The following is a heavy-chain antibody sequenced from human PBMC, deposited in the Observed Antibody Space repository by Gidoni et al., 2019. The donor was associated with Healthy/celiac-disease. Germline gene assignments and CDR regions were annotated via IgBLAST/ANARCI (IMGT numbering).Heavy chain of an antibody. Sequence: QVQLQQWGAGLLKPSETLSLTCAVYGGSCSGYYWSWIRQPPGKGLEWIGEINHSGSTNYNPSLKSRVTISVDTSKNQFSLKLSSVTAADTAVYYCARHRTVRSGEPGTYYFDYWGQGTLVTVSS. D-gene: IGHD1-1*01. J-gene: IGHJ4*02. V-gene: IGHV4-34*01. CDR1: GGSCSGYY. CDR2: INHSGST. CDR3: ARHRTVRSGEPGTYYFDY.